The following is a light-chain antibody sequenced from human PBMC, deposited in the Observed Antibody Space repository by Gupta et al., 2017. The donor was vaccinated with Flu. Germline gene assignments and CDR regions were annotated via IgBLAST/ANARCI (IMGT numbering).Light chain of an antibody. Sequence: PSTLSASVGDRVTITCRASQTISNWLAWYQQKPGKAPKLLIYRASSLQSGVPSRFSGSGSGIEYTLTISSLQPDDSATYYCQQDNSYPWTFGQGTKVEIK. J-gene: IGKJ2*02. CDR2: RAS. V-gene: IGKV1-5*03. CDR3: QQDNSYPWT. CDR1: QTISNW.